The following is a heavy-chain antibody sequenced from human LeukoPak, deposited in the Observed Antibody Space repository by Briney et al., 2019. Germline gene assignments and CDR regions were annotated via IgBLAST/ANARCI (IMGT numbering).Heavy chain of an antibody. CDR3: ARGSAYYDILTGYQAP. CDR2: ISSSSSYT. CDR1: GFTFSDYY. V-gene: IGHV3-11*06. Sequence: GGSLRLSCAASGFTFSDYYMSWIRQAPGKGLEWVSYISSSSSYTNYADSVKSRFTISRDNAKNSLYLQMNSLRAEDMAVYYCARGSAYYDILTGYQAPWGQGTLVTVSS. D-gene: IGHD3-9*01. J-gene: IGHJ5*02.